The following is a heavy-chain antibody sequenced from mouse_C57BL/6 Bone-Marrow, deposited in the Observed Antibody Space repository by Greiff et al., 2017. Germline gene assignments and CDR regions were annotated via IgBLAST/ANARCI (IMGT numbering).Heavy chain of an antibody. CDR1: GYTFTSYW. D-gene: IGHD1-1*01. Sequence: QVQLQQPGAELVMPGASVKLSCKASGYTFTSYWMHWVKQRPGQGLEWIGEIDPSDSYTNYNQKFKGKSTLTVDKSSSTVYMQLSSLTSEDSAVYYCAREEFYGSSQYYFDVWGQGTTLTVSS. CDR2: IDPSDSYT. J-gene: IGHJ2*01. V-gene: IGHV1-69*01. CDR3: AREEFYGSSQYYFDV.